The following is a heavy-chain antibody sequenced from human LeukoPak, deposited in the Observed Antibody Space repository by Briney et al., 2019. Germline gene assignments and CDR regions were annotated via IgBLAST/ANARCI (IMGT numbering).Heavy chain of an antibody. J-gene: IGHJ4*02. CDR2: IYHSGSS. D-gene: IGHD6-19*01. CDR1: VVSIRSSNW. Sequence: SETLSLTCAVSVVSIRSSNWWSWVRQPPGKGLERTGEIYHSGSSNYNPSLKSRVTISVDKSKNQFSLKLSSVTAADTAVYYCARVQAGSGSYRIDYWGQGTLVTVSS. V-gene: IGHV4-4*02. CDR3: ARVQAGSGSYRIDY.